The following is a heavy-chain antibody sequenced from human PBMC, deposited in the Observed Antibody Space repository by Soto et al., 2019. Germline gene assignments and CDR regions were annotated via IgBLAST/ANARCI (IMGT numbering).Heavy chain of an antibody. V-gene: IGHV3-9*01. J-gene: IGHJ6*02. D-gene: IGHD2-2*01. CDR2: VGWNGGDI. Sequence: VQLVESGGGLVQPGGSLRLSCAASGFTLDDYTMHWVRQAPGKGLEWVSGVGWNGGDIVYADSVKGRFTVSRDNTKNSLYLEVNSLRAEDTAIYYFAKDRAVVVPVSTSYFHYYGLDVWGQGTTVTVS. CDR3: AKDRAVVVPVSTSYFHYYGLDV. CDR1: GFTLDDYT.